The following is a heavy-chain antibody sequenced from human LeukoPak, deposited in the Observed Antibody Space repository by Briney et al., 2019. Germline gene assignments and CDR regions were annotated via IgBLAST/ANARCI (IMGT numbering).Heavy chain of an antibody. CDR2: ISGSGGST. CDR1: GFTFSSYG. D-gene: IGHD5-24*01. Sequence: GGTLRLSCAASGFTFSSYGMSWVRQAPGKGLEWVSAISGSGGSTYYADSVKGRFTISRDNSKNTLYLQMNSLRAEDTAVYYCAKDDAWLQYNDWGQGTLVTVSS. V-gene: IGHV3-23*01. CDR3: AKDDAWLQYND. J-gene: IGHJ4*02.